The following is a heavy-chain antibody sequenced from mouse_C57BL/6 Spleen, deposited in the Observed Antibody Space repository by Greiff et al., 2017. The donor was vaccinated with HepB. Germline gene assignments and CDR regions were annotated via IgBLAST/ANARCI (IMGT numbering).Heavy chain of an antibody. CDR3: ARSTIGVLAMDD. CDR1: GYAFSSSW. Sequence: QVQLQQSGPELVKPGASVKISCKASGYAFSSSWMNWVKQRPGKGLEWIGRIYPGDGDTNYNGKFKGKATLTADKSSSTAYMQLSSLTSEDSAVYFCARSTIGVLAMDDWGQGTSVTVSS. D-gene: IGHD2-14*01. CDR2: IYPGDGDT. J-gene: IGHJ4*01. V-gene: IGHV1-82*01.